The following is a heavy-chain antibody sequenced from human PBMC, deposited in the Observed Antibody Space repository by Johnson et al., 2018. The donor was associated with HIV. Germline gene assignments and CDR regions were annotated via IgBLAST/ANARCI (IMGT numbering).Heavy chain of an antibody. D-gene: IGHD3-22*01. CDR2: ISYDGSNK. V-gene: IGHV3-30*14. J-gene: IGHJ3*02. CDR1: GFTFSSYT. CDR3: ARGEYYYDSSGYSNTPDAFDI. Sequence: QVQLVESGGGVVQPGRSLRLSCAASGFTFSSYTMHWVRQAPGKGLEWVAVISYDGSNKYYADSVKGRFTISRDNSKNTLYLQMNSLRAEDTAVYYCARGEYYYDSSGYSNTPDAFDIWGQGTMVTVSS.